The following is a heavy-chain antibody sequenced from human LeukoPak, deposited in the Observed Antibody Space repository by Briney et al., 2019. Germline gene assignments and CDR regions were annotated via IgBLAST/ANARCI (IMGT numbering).Heavy chain of an antibody. CDR3: ARRGYSYGLDY. D-gene: IGHD5-18*01. J-gene: IGHJ4*02. Sequence: SETLSLTCSVSDVSISSSYWSWIRQPPGKGLEWIGEINHSGSTNYNPSLKSRVTISVDTSKNQFSLKLSSVTAADTAVYYCARRGYSYGLDYWGQGTLVTVSS. CDR1: DVSISSSY. V-gene: IGHV4-34*01. CDR2: INHSGST.